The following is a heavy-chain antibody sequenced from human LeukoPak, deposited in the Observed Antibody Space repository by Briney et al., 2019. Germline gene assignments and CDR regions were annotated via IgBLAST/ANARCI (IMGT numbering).Heavy chain of an antibody. CDR2: IHPGDSDT. CDR1: GYRFTSYW. V-gene: IGHV5-51*01. J-gene: IGHJ4*02. D-gene: IGHD5-18*01. CDR3: ARSRYSEYDFDS. Sequence: GESLKISCKGSGYRFTSYWIGWVRQMPGKGLEWMAIIHPGDSDTRYSPSFQGQVTISTDKSISTAYLQWSSLKASDTAIYFCARSRYSEYDFDSWGQGTLVTVSS.